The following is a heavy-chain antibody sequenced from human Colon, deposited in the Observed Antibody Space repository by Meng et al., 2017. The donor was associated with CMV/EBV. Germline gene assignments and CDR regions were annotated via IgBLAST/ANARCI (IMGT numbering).Heavy chain of an antibody. Sequence: KASGNIFSSAYVHWVRQAPGQGRDWVGMVSLTGERPKYAQKFQGRVTMTRDTSTSTFYMELSSLVSEDTAVYYCARMFAASSGWFDPWGQGTLVTVSS. D-gene: IGHD6-6*01. CDR2: VSLTGERP. CDR3: ARMFAASSGWFDP. CDR1: GNIFSSAY. V-gene: IGHV1-46*01. J-gene: IGHJ5*02.